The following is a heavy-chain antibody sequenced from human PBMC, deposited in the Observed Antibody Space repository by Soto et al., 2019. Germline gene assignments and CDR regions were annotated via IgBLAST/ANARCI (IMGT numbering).Heavy chain of an antibody. D-gene: IGHD6-6*01. V-gene: IGHV2-70*01. CDR2: IDWDDDK. J-gene: IGHJ6*02. CDR1: GFSPSTSGMC. CDR3: ARTEIAARPLSHYYYGMDV. Sequence: SGPTLVNPTQTLTLTCTFSGFSPSTSGMCVSWIRQPPGKALEWLALIDWDDDKYYSTSLKTRLTISKDTSKNQVVLTMTNMDPVDTATYYCARTEIAARPLSHYYYGMDVWGQGTTVTVSS.